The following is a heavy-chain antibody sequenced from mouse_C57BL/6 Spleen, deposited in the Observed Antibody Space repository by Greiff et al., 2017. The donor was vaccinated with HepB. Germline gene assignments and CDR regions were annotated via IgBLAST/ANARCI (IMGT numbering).Heavy chain of an antibody. J-gene: IGHJ2*01. CDR2: IDPSDSYT. D-gene: IGHD1-1*01. CDR3: ARCYYCSSYLYFDY. CDR1: GYTFTSYW. Sequence: VQLQQSGAELVMPGASVKLSCKASGYTFTSYWMHWVKQRPGQGLEWIGEIDPSDSYTNYNQKFKGKSTLTVDKSTSTAYMQLSSLTSEDSAVYYSARCYYCSSYLYFDYWGQGTTLTVSS. V-gene: IGHV1-69*01.